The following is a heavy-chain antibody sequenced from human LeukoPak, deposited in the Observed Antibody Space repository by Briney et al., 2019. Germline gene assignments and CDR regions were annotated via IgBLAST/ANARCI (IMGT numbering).Heavy chain of an antibody. J-gene: IGHJ4*02. Sequence: ASVKVSCKASGYTFTSYYMHWVRQAPGQGLEWMGIVNPSGGSTSYAQKFQGRVTMTRDTSTSTVYMELSSLRSEDTAVYYCARDPVGATTPDYWGQGTLVTVSS. CDR2: VNPSGGST. CDR1: GYTFTSYY. D-gene: IGHD1-26*01. CDR3: ARDPVGATTPDY. V-gene: IGHV1-46*01.